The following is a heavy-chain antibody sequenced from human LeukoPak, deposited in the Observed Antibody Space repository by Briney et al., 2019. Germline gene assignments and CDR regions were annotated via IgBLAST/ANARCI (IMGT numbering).Heavy chain of an antibody. CDR2: ISGSGGST. J-gene: IGHJ4*02. V-gene: IGHV3-23*01. D-gene: IGHD3-9*01. CDR1: GFTFSSYA. CDR3: AKGYGFFLTGYWCFDY. Sequence: GGSLRLSCAASGFTFSSYAMSWVRQAPGKGLEWVSAISGSGGSTYYADSVKGRFTISRDNSKNTLYLQMNSLRAEDTAVYYCAKGYGFFLTGYWCFDYWGQGTLVTVSS.